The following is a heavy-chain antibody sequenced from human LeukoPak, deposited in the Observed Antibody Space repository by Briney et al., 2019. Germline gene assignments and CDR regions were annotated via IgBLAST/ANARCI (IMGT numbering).Heavy chain of an antibody. J-gene: IGHJ6*02. Sequence: SETLSLTCAVSGGSISSVSWWSWVRHSPAKGLEWIGEIYHTGSANYNPSLTSRVTISVDKSKNQFSLRLSSVTAADTAVYYCTRKDYYYYGMDVWGQGTTVTVSS. CDR1: GGSISSVSW. CDR2: IYHTGSA. CDR3: TRKDYYYYGMDV. V-gene: IGHV4-4*02.